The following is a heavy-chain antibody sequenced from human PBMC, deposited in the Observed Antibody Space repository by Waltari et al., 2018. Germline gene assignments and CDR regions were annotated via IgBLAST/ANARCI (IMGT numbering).Heavy chain of an antibody. CDR1: GFTFSSYS. Sequence: EVQLLESGGGLVQPGGSLRLSCADSGFTFSSYSMNWVRPPPGVGLEWVSSISSSSYIYYADSVKGRFTISRDNAKNSLYLQMNSLRAEDTAVYYCARDRTYCGGDCYANYGMDVWGQGTTVTVSS. D-gene: IGHD2-21*02. J-gene: IGHJ6*02. CDR3: ARDRTYCGGDCYANYGMDV. CDR2: ISSSSYI. V-gene: IGHV3-21*01.